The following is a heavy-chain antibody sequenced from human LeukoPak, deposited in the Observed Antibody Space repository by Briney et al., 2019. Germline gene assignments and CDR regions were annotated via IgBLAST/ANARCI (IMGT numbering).Heavy chain of an antibody. D-gene: IGHD3-22*01. CDR1: GFTLSSYA. V-gene: IGHV3-23*01. CDR3: AKAGYYYDSSGYLYYYGMDV. CDR2: ISGSGGST. Sequence: GGSLRLSCAASGFTLSSYAMSWVRQAPGKGLEWVSAISGSGGSTYYADSVKGRFTISRDNSKNTLYLQMNSLRAEDTAVYYCAKAGYYYDSSGYLYYYGMDVWGQGTTVTVSS. J-gene: IGHJ6*02.